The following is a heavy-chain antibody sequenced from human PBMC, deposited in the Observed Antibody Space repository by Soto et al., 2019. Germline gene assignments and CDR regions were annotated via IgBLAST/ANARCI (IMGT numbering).Heavy chain of an antibody. D-gene: IGHD2-21*02. V-gene: IGHV3-23*01. Sequence: EVQLLESGGGLVQPGGSLRLSCAASGFTFSSYAMSWVRQALGKGLEWVSAISGSGGSTYYADSVKGRFTISRDNSKNTLYLQMNSLRAEDTAVYYCASCANVVVTANLDYWGQGTLVTVSS. CDR2: ISGSGGST. J-gene: IGHJ4*02. CDR1: GFTFSSYA. CDR3: ASCANVVVTANLDY.